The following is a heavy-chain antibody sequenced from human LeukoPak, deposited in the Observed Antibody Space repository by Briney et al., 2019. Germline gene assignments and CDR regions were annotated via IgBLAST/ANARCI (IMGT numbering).Heavy chain of an antibody. CDR2: FDPEDGET. Sequence: GASVKVSCKVSGYTLTELSMHWVRQAPGKGLEWMGGFDPEDGETIYAQKFQGRVTMTEDTSTDTAYMELGSLSYDDTAVYYCATDGAGDYLNHWGQGTPVTVSS. CDR1: GYTLTELS. J-gene: IGHJ4*02. CDR3: ATDGAGDYLNH. V-gene: IGHV1-24*01. D-gene: IGHD4-17*01.